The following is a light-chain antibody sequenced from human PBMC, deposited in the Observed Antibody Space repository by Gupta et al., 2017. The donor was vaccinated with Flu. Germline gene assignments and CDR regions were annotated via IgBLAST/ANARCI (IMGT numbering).Light chain of an antibody. CDR3: SSYTTSATCV. J-gene: IGLJ3*02. Sequence: QPSPTQPAPVSGSPGQSITISCTGTRSDIGTYNYVSWSQQHPGKAPKVLIYEVINRPSGISNRFSGSKSGNAASLTISGLQAEDEADYCCSSYTTSATCVFGGGTKVTVL. CDR2: EVI. V-gene: IGLV2-14*01. CDR1: RSDIGTYNY.